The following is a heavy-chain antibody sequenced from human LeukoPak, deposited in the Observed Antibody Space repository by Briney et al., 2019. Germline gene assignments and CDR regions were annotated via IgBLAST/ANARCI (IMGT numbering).Heavy chain of an antibody. J-gene: IGHJ6*02. CDR1: GFTFSNYA. Sequence: QPGGSLRLSCAASGFTFSNYAMTWVRQAPGKGLEWVSGISGSGSSTYYADSVKGRFTLSRDYPKNTLYLQMSSLRAEDTAVYYCASSSTSTVHYYYYYGMDVWGQGTTVTVSS. CDR2: ISGSGSST. D-gene: IGHD2-2*01. V-gene: IGHV3-23*01. CDR3: ASSSTSTVHYYYYYGMDV.